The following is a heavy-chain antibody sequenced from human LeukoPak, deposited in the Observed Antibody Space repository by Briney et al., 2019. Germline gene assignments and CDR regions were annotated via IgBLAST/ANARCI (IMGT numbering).Heavy chain of an antibody. CDR1: GYTFSDQY. CDR3: ARATGYYDSRGYYSSFYFDY. V-gene: IGHV1-2*02. D-gene: IGHD3-22*01. CDR2: ISPNSGGT. Sequence: ASVKVSCKASGYTFSDQYMHWVRQAPGQGFEWMGWISPNSGGTNYEQKFQGRVTMTRDTSISTAYMELSRLRSDDTAVYYCARATGYYDSRGYYSSFYFDYWGQGSLVTVSS. J-gene: IGHJ4*02.